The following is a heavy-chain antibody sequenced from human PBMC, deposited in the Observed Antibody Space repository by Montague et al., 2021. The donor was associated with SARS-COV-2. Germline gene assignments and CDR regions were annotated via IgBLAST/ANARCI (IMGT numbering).Heavy chain of an antibody. V-gene: IGHV4-34*01. CDR2: INHSGST. J-gene: IGHJ5*02. D-gene: IGHD2-2*01. Sequence: SETLSLTCAVSGGSFSGYYWSWIRQPPGKGLEWIGEINHSGSTNYNPSLKSRVAISVDTSKNQFSLKLSSVTAADTAVYYCARLKAPYCSSTSCYSASWFDAWGQGTLVTVSS. CDR1: GGSFSGYY. CDR3: ARLKAPYCSSTSCYSASWFDA.